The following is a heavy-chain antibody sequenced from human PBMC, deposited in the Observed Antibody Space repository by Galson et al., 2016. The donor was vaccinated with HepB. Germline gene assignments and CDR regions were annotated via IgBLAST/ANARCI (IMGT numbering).Heavy chain of an antibody. Sequence: SLRLSCAASGFSFNNYAMSWVRQAPGKGLEWASGNSGSGGSTYSEDSVKGRFTISSDNSKNTLYLQMNSLRSEDTAVYYCAKEDSMIVVGGFDYWGQGTLVTVSS. CDR1: GFSFNNYA. D-gene: IGHD3-22*01. V-gene: IGHV3-23*01. J-gene: IGHJ4*02. CDR2: NSGSGGST. CDR3: AKEDSMIVVGGFDY.